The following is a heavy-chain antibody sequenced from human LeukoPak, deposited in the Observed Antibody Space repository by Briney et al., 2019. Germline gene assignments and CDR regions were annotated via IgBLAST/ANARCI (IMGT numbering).Heavy chain of an antibody. CDR2: INHSGAT. CDR1: GGSFSGYY. CDR3: ARLTSSWYQDWYFDL. D-gene: IGHD6-13*01. J-gene: IGHJ2*01. V-gene: IGHV4-34*01. Sequence: SETLSLTCAVYGGSFSGYYWSWIRQPPGKGLEWIGEINHSGATNYNPSLRSRVTISVDTSKNQFSLNLRSVTAADTAVYYCARLTSSWYQDWYFDLWGRGTLVTVSS.